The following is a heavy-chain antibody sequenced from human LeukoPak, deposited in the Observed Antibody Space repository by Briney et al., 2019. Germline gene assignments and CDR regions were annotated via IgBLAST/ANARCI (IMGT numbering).Heavy chain of an antibody. D-gene: IGHD2-21*02. CDR1: GGTFSSYA. CDR2: IIPILGIA. CDR3: ALAYCGGDCYSHDAFDI. J-gene: IGHJ3*02. Sequence: SVKVSCKTSGGTFSSYAISWVRQAPGQGLEWMGRIIPILGIANYAQKFQGRVTITADKSTSTAYMELSSLRSEDTAVYYCALAYCGGDCYSHDAFDIWGQGTMVTVSS. V-gene: IGHV1-69*04.